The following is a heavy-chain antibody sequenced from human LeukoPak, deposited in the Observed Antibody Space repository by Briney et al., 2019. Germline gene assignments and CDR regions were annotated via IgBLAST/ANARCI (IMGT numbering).Heavy chain of an antibody. J-gene: IGHJ4*02. D-gene: IGHD6-13*01. CDR3: ARRPEGGIAAAGSFDY. Sequence: SETLSLTCTVSGGSISSSSYYWGWIRQPPGKGLEWIGSIYYSGSTYYNPSLKSRVTISVDMSKNQFSLKLSSVTAADTAVYYCARRPEGGIAAAGSFDYWGQGTLVTVSS. CDR2: IYYSGST. V-gene: IGHV4-39*01. CDR1: GGSISSSSYY.